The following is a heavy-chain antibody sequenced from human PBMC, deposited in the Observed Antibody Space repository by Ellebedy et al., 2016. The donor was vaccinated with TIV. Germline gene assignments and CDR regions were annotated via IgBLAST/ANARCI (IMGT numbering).Heavy chain of an antibody. J-gene: IGHJ2*01. D-gene: IGHD6-13*01. V-gene: IGHV3-74*01. CDR2: LNTDGTST. CDR1: GFTFSSFW. CDR3: ARAAYSSSWFDMYFDL. Sequence: PGGSLRLSCVASGFTFSSFWMHWVRQTPGKGLVWVSRLNTDGTSTTYADSVKGRFTISRDNAKNTLYLQMSSLRAEDTAVYFCARAAYSSSWFDMYFDLWGRGTLVTVSS.